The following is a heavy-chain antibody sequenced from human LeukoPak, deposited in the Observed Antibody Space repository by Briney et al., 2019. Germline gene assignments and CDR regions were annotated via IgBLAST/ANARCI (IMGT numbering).Heavy chain of an antibody. CDR3: ARVVCSGGSCPYAFDI. Sequence: ASVKVSCKASGYTFTSYYMHWVRQAPGQGLEWMGIINPSGGSTSYAQKFQGRVTMTRNTSISTAYMELSSLRSEDTAVYYCARVVCSGGSCPYAFDIWGQGTMVTVSS. J-gene: IGHJ3*02. V-gene: IGHV1-46*01. D-gene: IGHD2-15*01. CDR1: GYTFTSYY. CDR2: INPSGGST.